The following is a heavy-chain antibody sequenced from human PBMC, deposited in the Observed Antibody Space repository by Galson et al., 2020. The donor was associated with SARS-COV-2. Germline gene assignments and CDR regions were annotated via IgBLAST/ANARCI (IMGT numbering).Heavy chain of an antibody. V-gene: IGHV1-8*01. CDR3: ARDVARWLPFDY. CDR1: GYTFTSYD. J-gene: IGHJ4*02. CDR2: MNPNSGNT. D-gene: IGHD5-12*01. Sequence: ASVKVSCKASGYTFTSYDINWVRQATGQGLEWMGWMNPNSGNTGYAQKFQGRVTMTRNTSISTAYMELSSLRSEDTAVYYCARDVARWLPFDYWGQGTLVTVS.